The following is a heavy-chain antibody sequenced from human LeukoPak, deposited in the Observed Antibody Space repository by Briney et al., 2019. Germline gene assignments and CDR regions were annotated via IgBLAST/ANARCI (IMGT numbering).Heavy chain of an antibody. Sequence: GGSLRLSCAASGFTVSSNYMSWVRQAPGKGLEWVSVIYSGGSTYYADSVKGRFTISRDNSKNTLYPQMNSLRAEDTAVYYCARVSSIAVGGAFDIWGQGTMVTVSS. CDR3: ARVSSIAVGGAFDI. CDR2: IYSGGST. J-gene: IGHJ3*02. D-gene: IGHD6-19*01. V-gene: IGHV3-53*01. CDR1: GFTVSSNY.